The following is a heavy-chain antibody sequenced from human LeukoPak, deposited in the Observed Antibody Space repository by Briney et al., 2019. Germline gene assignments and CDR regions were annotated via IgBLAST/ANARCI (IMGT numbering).Heavy chain of an antibody. Sequence: GGSLRLSCAASGFTFSNYAMSWVRQAPGKGLEWVSAIGGSGGTTYYADSVKGRFTISRDNSKNTLNLQMNSLRAEDTAVYYCAKRGSGDYFDYWGQGTLVTVSS. CDR2: IGGSGGTT. D-gene: IGHD3-16*01. CDR3: AKRGSGDYFDY. CDR1: GFTFSNYA. V-gene: IGHV3-23*01. J-gene: IGHJ4*02.